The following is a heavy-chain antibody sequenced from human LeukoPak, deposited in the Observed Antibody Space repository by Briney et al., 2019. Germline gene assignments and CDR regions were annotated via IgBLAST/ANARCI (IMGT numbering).Heavy chain of an antibody. V-gene: IGHV1-3*01. CDR1: GYTFTNYA. Sequence: ASVKVSCKASGYTFTNYAVNWLRQAPGQRLEWMGWINAGNGDTKFSQNYQARVTITRDASAGTAYMELSSLTSEDTAVYFCARGLWSAHRREYYFDSWGQGTLVTASS. CDR2: INAGNGDT. J-gene: IGHJ4*02. CDR3: ARGLWSAHRREYYFDS. D-gene: IGHD3-3*01.